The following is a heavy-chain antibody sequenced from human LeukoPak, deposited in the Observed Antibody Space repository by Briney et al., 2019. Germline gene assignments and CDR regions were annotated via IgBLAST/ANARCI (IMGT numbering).Heavy chain of an antibody. CDR2: IYYSGST. CDR3: ARDPGLEWSSFDY. V-gene: IGHV4-39*07. D-gene: IGHD3-3*01. CDR1: GGSISSSSYY. Sequence: PSETLSLTCTVSGGSISSSSYYWGWIRQPPGKGLEWIGSIYYSGSTYYNPSLKSRVTISVDTSKNQFSLKLSSVTAADTAVYYCARDPGLEWSSFDYWGQGTLVTVSS. J-gene: IGHJ4*02.